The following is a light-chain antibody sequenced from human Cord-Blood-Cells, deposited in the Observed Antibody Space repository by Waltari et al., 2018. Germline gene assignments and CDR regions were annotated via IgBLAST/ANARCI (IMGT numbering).Light chain of an antibody. CDR2: DVS. J-gene: IGLJ3*02. CDR1: SSDVGGYNY. CDR3: CSYAGSYTWV. V-gene: IGLV2-11*01. Sequence: QSALTQTRSVSGSPGPSVPISCTGTSSDVGGYNYVPWYQQHPGKAPKLMIYDVSKRPSGVPDRFSGSKSGNTASLTISGLQAEDEADYYCCSYAGSYTWVFGGGTKLTVL.